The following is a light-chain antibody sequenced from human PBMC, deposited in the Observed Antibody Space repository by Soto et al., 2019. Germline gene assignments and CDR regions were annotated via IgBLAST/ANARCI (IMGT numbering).Light chain of an antibody. V-gene: IGKV3-15*01. CDR2: DAS. J-gene: IGKJ1*01. Sequence: EIVLTQSPATLSVSPGERATLSCRASHSAASAVAWYQQKPGQAPRLLIYDASTRATGIPARFSGSGSGTEFTLTINSLQSEDFAVYYCQQYGTSPRTFGQGTKVDIK. CDR1: HSAASA. CDR3: QQYGTSPRT.